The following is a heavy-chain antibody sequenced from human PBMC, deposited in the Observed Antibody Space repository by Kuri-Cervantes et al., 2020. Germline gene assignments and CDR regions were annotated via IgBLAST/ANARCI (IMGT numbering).Heavy chain of an antibody. Sequence: GGSLRLSCAASGFTFSDYYMSWIRQAPGKGLEWVSYISSSGSTIYYADSVKGRFTISRDNAKNSLYLQMNSLRAEDTAVYYCARHYGSGSYFWSYYYYGMDVWGQGTTVTVSS. D-gene: IGHD3-10*01. V-gene: IGHV3-11*01. J-gene: IGHJ6*02. CDR2: ISSSGSTI. CDR1: GFTFSDYY. CDR3: ARHYGSGSYFWSYYYYGMDV.